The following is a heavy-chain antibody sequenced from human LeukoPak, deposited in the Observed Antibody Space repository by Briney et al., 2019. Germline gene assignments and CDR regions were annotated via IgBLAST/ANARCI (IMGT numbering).Heavy chain of an antibody. CDR1: GGSISTYY. J-gene: IGHJ4*02. CDR3: ARDYNNYIVDH. V-gene: IGHV4-59*01. D-gene: IGHD3-10*01. CDR2: VYYSGST. Sequence: PSETLSLTCTVSGGSISTYYWSWIRQPPGKGLEWIGYVYYSGSTRYNPSLESQLAMSIDTSKNQFSLNLTSVTAADTAMYYCARDYNNYIVDHWGQGALVTVSS.